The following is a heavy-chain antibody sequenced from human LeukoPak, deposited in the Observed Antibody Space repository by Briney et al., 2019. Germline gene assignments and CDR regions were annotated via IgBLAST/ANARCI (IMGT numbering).Heavy chain of an antibody. Sequence: SETLSLNCTVSGGSISSGSYYWRWIRQPAGKGLEWIGRIYTSGSTNYNPSLKSRVTISVDTSKNQFSLKLSSVTAADTAVYYCARVTTGGYYNCWGQGTLVTVSS. J-gene: IGHJ4*02. CDR2: IYTSGST. D-gene: IGHD3-22*01. CDR1: GGSISSGSYY. V-gene: IGHV4-61*02. CDR3: ARVTTGGYYNC.